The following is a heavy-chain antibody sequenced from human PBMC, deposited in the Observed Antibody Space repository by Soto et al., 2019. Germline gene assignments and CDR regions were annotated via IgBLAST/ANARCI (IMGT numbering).Heavy chain of an antibody. CDR2: INHSGST. J-gene: IGHJ3*02. CDR3: ARVKFGAFDI. V-gene: IGHV4-34*01. CDR1: GGSFSGYY. D-gene: IGHD3-16*01. Sequence: QVQLQQWGAGLLKPSETLSLTCAVYGGSFSGYYWSWIRQPPGKGLEWIGEINHSGSTNYNPSLKSRVTIAVDTSKNQFSLKLSSVTAADTAVYYLARVKFGAFDIWCQGTMVTVSS.